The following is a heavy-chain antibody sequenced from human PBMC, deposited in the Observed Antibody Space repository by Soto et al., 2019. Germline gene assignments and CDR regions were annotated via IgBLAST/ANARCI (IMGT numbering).Heavy chain of an antibody. Sequence: SVKVSCKAAGYTFTSIGISWVGQAPGKGLKWMGWISAYNGNTNYAQKHQDRVTMTTDTSTSPANMELRSLRSADPPVYHFGSDPPYDTSGYQPKMEWLDPWGQ. J-gene: IGHJ5*02. V-gene: IGHV1-18*01. CDR3: GSDPPYDTSGYQPKMEWLDP. CDR1: GYTFTSIG. CDR2: ISAYNGNT. D-gene: IGHD3-22*01.